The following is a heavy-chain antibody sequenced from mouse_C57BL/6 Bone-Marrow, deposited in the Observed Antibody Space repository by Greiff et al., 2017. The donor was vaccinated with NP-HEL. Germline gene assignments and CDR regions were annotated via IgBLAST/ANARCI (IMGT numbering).Heavy chain of an antibody. J-gene: IGHJ2*01. CDR1: GYTFTSYG. Sequence: QVQLQQSGAELARPGASVKLSCKASGYTFTSYGISWVKQRTGQGLEWIGEIYPRSGNTYYNEKFKGKATLTADKSSSTAYMELRSLTSEDSAVYFCARMGVFTTVVVPFDYWGQGTTLTVSS. CDR3: ARMGVFTTVVVPFDY. CDR2: IYPRSGNT. V-gene: IGHV1-81*01. D-gene: IGHD1-1*01.